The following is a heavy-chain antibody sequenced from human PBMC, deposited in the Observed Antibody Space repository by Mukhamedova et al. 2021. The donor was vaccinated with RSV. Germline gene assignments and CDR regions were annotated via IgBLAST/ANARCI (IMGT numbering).Heavy chain of an antibody. Sequence: TSGSTNYNPSLKSRVTMSVDTSKNQFSLKLSSVTAADTAVYYCARDLGELWVGLWGQGTLVTVSS. CDR2: TSGST. D-gene: IGHD3-16*01. V-gene: IGHV4-4*07. J-gene: IGHJ4*02. CDR3: ARDLGELWVGL.